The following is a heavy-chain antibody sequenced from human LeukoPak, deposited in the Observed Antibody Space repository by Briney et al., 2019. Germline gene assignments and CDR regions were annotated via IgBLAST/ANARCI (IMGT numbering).Heavy chain of an antibody. CDR3: ARDRRELLLDF. V-gene: IGHV3-48*03. J-gene: IGHJ4*02. CDR2: ISFSGKTI. Sequence: PGGSLRLFCAATGFTFSGYEMNWVRQAPGKGLEWVSYISFSGKTIYYADSVKGRFTISRDNARTSLYLQMNSLRAEDTAVYYCARDRRELLLDFWGQGPLVTVSS. CDR1: GFTFSGYE. D-gene: IGHD1-26*01.